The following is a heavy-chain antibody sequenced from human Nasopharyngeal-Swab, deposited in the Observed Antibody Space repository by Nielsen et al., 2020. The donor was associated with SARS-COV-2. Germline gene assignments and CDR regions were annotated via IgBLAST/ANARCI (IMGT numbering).Heavy chain of an antibody. CDR2: INHSGST. D-gene: IGHD3-22*01. J-gene: IGHJ4*02. CDR3: ARDPGSGSFYFDY. Sequence: WTRQPPGKGLEWIGEINHSGSTNYNPSLKSRVTILVDTSKNQFSLKLSSVTAADTAVYYCARDPGSGSFYFDYWGQGTLVTVSS. V-gene: IGHV4-34*01.